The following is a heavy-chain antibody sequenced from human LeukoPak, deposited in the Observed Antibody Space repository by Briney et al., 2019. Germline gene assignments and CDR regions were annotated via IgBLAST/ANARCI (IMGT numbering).Heavy chain of an antibody. J-gene: IGHJ6*03. D-gene: IGHD3-9*01. CDR2: ISYDGSNK. CDR1: GFTFSSYG. V-gene: IGHV3-30*03. CDR3: ARGVQFDPNYYYYYMDV. Sequence: GGSLRLSCAASGFTFSSYGMHWVRQAPGKGLQWVAVISYDGSNKYYVDSVKGRFTISRDTSKNTLYLQMSSLRAEDTAVYFCARGVQFDPNYYYYYMDVWGKGTTVTVSS.